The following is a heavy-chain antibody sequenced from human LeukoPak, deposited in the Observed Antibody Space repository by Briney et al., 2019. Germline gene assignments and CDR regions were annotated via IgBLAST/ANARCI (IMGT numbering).Heavy chain of an antibody. CDR3: AREGAYGDFEY. V-gene: IGHV1-18*01. Sequence: GASVNVSCKASVYTFNRYGISGVRQAPGQGRGWMGWISAYNGNTNYAQKVQGRVTMTTNTSTSTAYMELRSLRSDDTAVYYCAREGAYGDFEYWGQGTLVTVSS. J-gene: IGHJ4*02. CDR1: VYTFNRYG. CDR2: ISAYNGNT. D-gene: IGHD4-17*01.